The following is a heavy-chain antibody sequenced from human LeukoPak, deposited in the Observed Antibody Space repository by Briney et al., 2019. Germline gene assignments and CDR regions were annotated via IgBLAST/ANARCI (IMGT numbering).Heavy chain of an antibody. CDR2: IHYSGAT. V-gene: IGHV4-39*01. D-gene: IGHD6-6*01. CDR3: ARQRFVRRYFQH. J-gene: IGHJ1*01. CDR1: GVSISSGSFY. Sequence: SETLSLTCTVSGVSISSGSFYWGWIRQSPGKGLEWIGIIHYSGATYYNPSLKSRVTISIDTSKNQFSLKLSSVTAADTAVYYCARQRFVRRYFQHWGQGTLVTVSS.